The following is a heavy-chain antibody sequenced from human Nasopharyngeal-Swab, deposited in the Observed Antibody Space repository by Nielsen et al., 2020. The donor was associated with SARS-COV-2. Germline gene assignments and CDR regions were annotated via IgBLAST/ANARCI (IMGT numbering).Heavy chain of an antibody. CDR2: ISWNSGSI. CDR1: GFTFDDYA. CDR3: AKEALGYSGYDSNWFDP. J-gene: IGHJ5*02. V-gene: IGHV3-9*01. D-gene: IGHD5-12*01. Sequence: SLKISCAASGFTFDDYAMHWVRQAPGKGLEWVSGISWNSGSIGYADSVKGRFTISRDNAKNSLYLQMNNLRAEDTALYYCAKEALGYSGYDSNWFDPWGQGTLVTVSS.